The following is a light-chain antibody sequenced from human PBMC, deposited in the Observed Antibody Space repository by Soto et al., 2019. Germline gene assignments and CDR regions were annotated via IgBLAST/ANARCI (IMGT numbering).Light chain of an antibody. CDR2: GAS. Sequence: EIVLTQSPATLSLSPGEGVTLSCRASQSVISTYLAWYQQKPGQAPRLLIYGASSRATGIPDRFSGSGSGTDFTLTISRLEPEDFAVYYCQQYGSSPITFGQGTRLEIK. V-gene: IGKV3-20*01. J-gene: IGKJ5*01. CDR3: QQYGSSPIT. CDR1: QSVISTY.